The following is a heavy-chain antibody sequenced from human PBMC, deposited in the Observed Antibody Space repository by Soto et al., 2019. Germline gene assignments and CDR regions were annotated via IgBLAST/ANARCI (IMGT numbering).Heavy chain of an antibody. CDR3: AREPFNYYDILTGYYPAPDAFDI. CDR1: GYTFTSYY. D-gene: IGHD3-9*01. V-gene: IGHV1-46*01. J-gene: IGHJ3*02. Sequence: GASVKVSCKASGYTFTSYYMHWVRQAPGQGLEWMGIINPSGGSTSYAQKFQGRVTMTRDTSTSTVYMELSSLRSEDTAVYYCAREPFNYYDILTGYYPAPDAFDIWGQGTMVTVSS. CDR2: INPSGGST.